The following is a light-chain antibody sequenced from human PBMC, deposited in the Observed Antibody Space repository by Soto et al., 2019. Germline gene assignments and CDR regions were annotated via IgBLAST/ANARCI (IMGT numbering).Light chain of an antibody. J-gene: IGKJ1*01. Sequence: EIVMTQSTATLSVSPGERATLSCRASQSVSSNLAWYQQKPGQAPRLLIYGASTRATGIPARFSGSGSETEFTLTISSLQSEDFAVYYCQQYNNWPSWTFGQGTKVEIK. CDR2: GAS. V-gene: IGKV3-15*01. CDR1: QSVSSN. CDR3: QQYNNWPSWT.